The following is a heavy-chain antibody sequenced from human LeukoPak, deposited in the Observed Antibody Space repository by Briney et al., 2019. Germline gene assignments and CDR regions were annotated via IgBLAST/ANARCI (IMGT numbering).Heavy chain of an antibody. CDR3: VRGAVGTGVWFDL. V-gene: IGHV3-74*01. CDR1: GFTFSGYW. CDR2: INIDGATT. J-gene: IGHJ5*02. D-gene: IGHD1-26*01. Sequence: QPGGSLRLSCAASGFTFSGYWMHWVRHAPGKGREWVSRINIDGATTNYADSVKGRFTISRDNAKNTLHLQINSLRADDTAVYYCVRGAVGTGVWFDLWGQGTLVTVSS.